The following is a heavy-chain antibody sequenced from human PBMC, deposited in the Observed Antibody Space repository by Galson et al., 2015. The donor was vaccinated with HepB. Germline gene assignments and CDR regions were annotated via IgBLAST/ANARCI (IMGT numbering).Heavy chain of an antibody. J-gene: IGHJ4*02. CDR2: IKSKTDGGTT. CDR1: GFTFSNAW. CDR3: TTDQNYYDSSGYHIAYFDY. Sequence: SLRLSCAPSGFTFSNAWMNWVRQAPGKGLEWVGRIKSKTDGGTTDYAAPVKDRFTISRDDSKNTLYLQMNSLKTEDTAVYYCTTDQNYYDSSGYHIAYFDYWGQGTLVTVSS. D-gene: IGHD3-22*01. V-gene: IGHV3-15*07.